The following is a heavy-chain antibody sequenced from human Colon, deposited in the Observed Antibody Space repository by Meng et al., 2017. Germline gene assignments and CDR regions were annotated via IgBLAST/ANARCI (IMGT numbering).Heavy chain of an antibody. Sequence: SETLSLTCTISVGSFSVYSWHWIRQSPGKGLEWIGHIYAGGSVTYNPPLNSRLSISIDTSNNQFSLQLISVTAADTATYFCARGQTVRAFEYWGQGKPVT. D-gene: IGHD2-21*02. CDR2: IYAGGSV. V-gene: IGHV4-4*08. CDR3: ARGQTVRAFEY. J-gene: IGHJ4*02. CDR1: VGSFSVYS.